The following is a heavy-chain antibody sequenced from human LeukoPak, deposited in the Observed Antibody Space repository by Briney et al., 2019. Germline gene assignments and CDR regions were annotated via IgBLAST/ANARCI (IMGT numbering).Heavy chain of an antibody. CDR3: STPSF. J-gene: IGHJ4*02. V-gene: IGHV3-15*07. Sequence: GGSLRLTCATSGFTFNNAWMNWVRQAPGKGLEWVGRIKSKTDGGTIDYAAPVKGRFTISRDDSKNTLYLQMDNLKTEDTAIYYCSTPSFWGQGTLVTVSS. CDR2: IKSKTDGGTI. CDR1: GFTFNNAW.